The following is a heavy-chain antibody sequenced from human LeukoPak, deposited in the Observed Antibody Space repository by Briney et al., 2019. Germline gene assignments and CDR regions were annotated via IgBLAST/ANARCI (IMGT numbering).Heavy chain of an antibody. Sequence: SETLSLTCAVYGGSFSGYYWSWIRQPPGKGLEWIGEINHSGNSNYNPSLKSRVTISVDTSKNQFSLKLSSVTAADTAVYYCARGGTSYSSWYYYNRGNWFDPWGQGTLVIVSS. CDR2: INHSGNS. D-gene: IGHD6-13*01. V-gene: IGHV4-34*01. CDR3: ARGGTSYSSWYYYNRGNWFDP. CDR1: GGSFSGYY. J-gene: IGHJ5*02.